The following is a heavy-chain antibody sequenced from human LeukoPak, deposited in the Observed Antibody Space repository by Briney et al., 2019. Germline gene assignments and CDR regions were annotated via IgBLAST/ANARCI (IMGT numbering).Heavy chain of an antibody. Sequence: ASVKVSCKASGYIFTDYYMHWVRQAPGQGIEWMGRINPNKGGTYYAQKVQGRVTMTRDTSITTAYMELSRLRSDDTAVYYCARAPAYCGGDRYFYWGQGTLVTVSS. CDR1: GYIFTDYY. J-gene: IGHJ4*02. CDR3: ARAPAYCGGDRYFY. D-gene: IGHD2-21*02. CDR2: INPNKGGT. V-gene: IGHV1-2*06.